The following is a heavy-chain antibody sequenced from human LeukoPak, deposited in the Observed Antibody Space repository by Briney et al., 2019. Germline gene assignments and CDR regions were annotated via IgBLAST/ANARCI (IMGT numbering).Heavy chain of an antibody. J-gene: IGHJ3*02. CDR2: ISAYNGNT. Sequence: ASVKVSCKASGYTFTIYGISWVRQAPGQGLEWMGWISAYNGNTNYAQKLQGRVTMTTDTSTSTAYMELRSLRSDDTAVYYCARDTGGYGDYPDAFDIWGQGTMVTVSS. CDR3: ARDTGGYGDYPDAFDI. CDR1: GYTFTIYG. V-gene: IGHV1-18*01. D-gene: IGHD4-17*01.